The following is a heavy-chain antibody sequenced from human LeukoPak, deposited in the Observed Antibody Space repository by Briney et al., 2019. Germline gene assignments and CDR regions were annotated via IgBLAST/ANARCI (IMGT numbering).Heavy chain of an antibody. V-gene: IGHV3-7*03. CDR2: IKQDGSEK. J-gene: IGHJ4*02. CDR3: ARARCSGGSCYSFDY. Sequence: GGSLRLSCAASGFTFSSYWMSWVRQAPGKGLEWVANIKQDGSEKYYVDSVKGRFTISRDNSKNTLYLQMNSLRAEDTAVYYCARARCSGGSCYSFDYWGQGTLVTVSS. CDR1: GFTFSSYW. D-gene: IGHD2-15*01.